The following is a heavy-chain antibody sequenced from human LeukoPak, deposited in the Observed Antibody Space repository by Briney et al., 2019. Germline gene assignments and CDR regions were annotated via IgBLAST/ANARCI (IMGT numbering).Heavy chain of an antibody. CDR1: GYTFTGYY. CDR3: AREGELELRYSYYYYGMDV. D-gene: IGHD1-7*01. J-gene: IGHJ6*02. Sequence: ASVKVSCKASGYTFTGYYMHWVRQAPGQGLEWMGRINPNSGGTNYAQKFQGRVTMTRDTSISTAYMELSRLRSDDTAVYYCAREGELELRYSYYYYGMDVWGQGTTVTVSS. CDR2: INPNSGGT. V-gene: IGHV1-2*06.